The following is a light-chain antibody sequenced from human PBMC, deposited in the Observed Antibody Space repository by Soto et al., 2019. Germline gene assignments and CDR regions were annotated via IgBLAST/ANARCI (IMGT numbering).Light chain of an antibody. Sequence: QSVLTQPPSVSRAPGRRVTISCTGSSSNIGAPYGVHWYQQLPGTAPKLLIYGNNNRPSGVPDRFSGSQSGTSASLAITGLQAEDEADYYCQSYDSSLTALVFGGGTKLTVL. CDR2: GNN. V-gene: IGLV1-40*01. CDR3: QSYDSSLTALV. J-gene: IGLJ2*01. CDR1: SSNIGAPYG.